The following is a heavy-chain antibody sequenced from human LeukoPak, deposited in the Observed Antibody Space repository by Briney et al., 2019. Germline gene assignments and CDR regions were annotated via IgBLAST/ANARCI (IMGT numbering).Heavy chain of an antibody. CDR1: GDSISNYY. CDR2: IYYSGGT. D-gene: IGHD3-3*01. Sequence: PSETLSLTCTVSGDSISNYYWSWIRQPPGKGLEWIGYIYYSGGTYYIPSLKSRVTISVHTPNNQFSLTLSSVTAADTAVYYCARGFAPDFWSGYYIFDYWGQGTRVTVSS. J-gene: IGHJ4*02. V-gene: IGHV4-59*12. CDR3: ARGFAPDFWSGYYIFDY.